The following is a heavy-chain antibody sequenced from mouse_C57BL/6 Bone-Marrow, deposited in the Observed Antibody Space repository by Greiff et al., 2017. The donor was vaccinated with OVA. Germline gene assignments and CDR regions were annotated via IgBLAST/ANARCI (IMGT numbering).Heavy chain of an antibody. Sequence: VQLQQSGAELARPGASVKLSCKASGYTFTSYGISWVKQRTGQGLEWIGEIYPRSGNTYYNEKFKGKATLTADKYSSTAYMELRSLTSEDSAVYVCARFGYLWYFDVWGTGTTVTVSS. V-gene: IGHV1-81*01. CDR2: IYPRSGNT. CDR1: GYTFTSYG. D-gene: IGHD2-2*01. CDR3: ARFGYLWYFDV. J-gene: IGHJ1*03.